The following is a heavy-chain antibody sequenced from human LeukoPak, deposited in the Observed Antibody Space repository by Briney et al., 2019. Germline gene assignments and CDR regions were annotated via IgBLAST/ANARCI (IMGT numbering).Heavy chain of an antibody. V-gene: IGHV4-59*08. D-gene: IGHD6-19*01. Sequence: SQTLSLTCTVSGGSISSYYWSWIRQPPGKGLEWIGYIHDNGGTNYNPSLRGRVTISLDTSRNQFSLSLTSVTATDTAVYYCARHLAALDYWGQGNLGTVSS. CDR3: ARHLAALDY. CDR2: IHDNGGT. CDR1: GGSISSYY. J-gene: IGHJ4*02.